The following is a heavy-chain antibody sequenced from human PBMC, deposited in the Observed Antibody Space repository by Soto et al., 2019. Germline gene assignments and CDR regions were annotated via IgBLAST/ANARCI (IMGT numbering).Heavy chain of an antibody. CDR2: IYYSGST. CDR1: GGPISSYY. J-gene: IGHJ4*02. CDR3: ARASDTLLEPLALDH. Sequence: SSETLSLTCTVSGGPISSYYWSWIRQPPGKGLEYIGCIYYSGSTNYNPSLKSRVTISVDTSKNQFSLSMTSVTAADTAVYYCARASDTLLEPLALDHWGQGTLVTVPS. V-gene: IGHV4-59*01. D-gene: IGHD1-1*01.